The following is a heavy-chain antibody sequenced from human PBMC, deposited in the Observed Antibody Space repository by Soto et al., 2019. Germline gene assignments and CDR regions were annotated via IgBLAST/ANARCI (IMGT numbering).Heavy chain of an antibody. CDR1: GFTFSSYG. Sequence: GGSLRLSCAASGFTFSSYGMNWVRQTPGKGLEWVSYISIRSTNIDYADSVRGRFTISRDNAKNSLYLQMNSLGAADTAVYYCARGAAGNAYFWGQGIPVTVSS. V-gene: IGHV3-48*01. D-gene: IGHD6-13*01. CDR3: ARGAAGNAYF. J-gene: IGHJ4*02. CDR2: ISIRSTNI.